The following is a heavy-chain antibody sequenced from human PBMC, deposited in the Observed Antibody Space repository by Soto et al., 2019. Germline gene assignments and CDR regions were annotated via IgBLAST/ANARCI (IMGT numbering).Heavy chain of an antibody. CDR1: GGSFSGYY. J-gene: IGHJ4*02. CDR2: INHSGRT. V-gene: IGHV4-34*01. D-gene: IGHD6-13*01. Sequence: SETLSLTCAVYGGSFSGYYWSWIRQPPGKRLEWIGEINHSGRTNYNPSLKSRVSISGDTSKSQFSLKLSSVTAADTAVYYCARSFGVAAAGPFDYWGQRTPVTVSS. CDR3: ARSFGVAAAGPFDY.